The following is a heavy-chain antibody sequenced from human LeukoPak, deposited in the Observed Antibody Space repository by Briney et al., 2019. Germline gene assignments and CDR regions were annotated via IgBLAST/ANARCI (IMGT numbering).Heavy chain of an antibody. D-gene: IGHD4-17*01. CDR3: ATDHGFHYGAYFDY. J-gene: IGHJ4*02. Sequence: GGSLRLSCAASGFTFSSFGMHWVRQAPGKGLEWVAVISYDGSNKYSADSVKGRFTISRDNSKNTLYLQMNSLRAEDTAVYYCATDHGFHYGAYFDYWGQGTLVTVSS. CDR2: ISYDGSNK. V-gene: IGHV3-30*03. CDR1: GFTFSSFG.